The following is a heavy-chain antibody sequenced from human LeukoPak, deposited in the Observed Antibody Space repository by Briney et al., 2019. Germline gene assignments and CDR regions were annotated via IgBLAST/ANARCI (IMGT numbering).Heavy chain of an antibody. CDR2: INPNSGGT. V-gene: IGHV1-2*02. Sequence: GASVKVSCKASGYTFTGYYMHWVRQAPGQGLEWMGWINPNSGGTNYAQKFQGRVTMTRDTSISTAYMELSRLRSDDTAVYYCARDHSSGWYGWFDPWGQGTLVTVSS. CDR1: GYTFTGYY. CDR3: ARDHSSGWYGWFDP. J-gene: IGHJ5*02. D-gene: IGHD6-19*01.